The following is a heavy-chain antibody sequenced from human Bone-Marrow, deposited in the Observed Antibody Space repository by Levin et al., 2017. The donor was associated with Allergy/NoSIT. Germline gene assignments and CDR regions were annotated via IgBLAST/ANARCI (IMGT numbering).Heavy chain of an antibody. CDR1: GFTFRSYA. CDR3: ARHWGGDS. D-gene: IGHD3-16*01. CDR2: ITNDGSNQ. Sequence: PGESLKISCAASGFTFRSYAMNWVRQAPGKGLEWVALITNDGSNQYHADSVKGRFTISRDNSKNTLYLQMNSLRTEDTAVYYCARHWGGDSWGQGTLVTVSS. J-gene: IGHJ5*01. V-gene: IGHV3-30-3*01.